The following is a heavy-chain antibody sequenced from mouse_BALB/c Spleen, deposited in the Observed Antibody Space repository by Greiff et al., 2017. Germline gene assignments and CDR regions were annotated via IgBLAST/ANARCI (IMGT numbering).Heavy chain of an antibody. V-gene: IGHV1-14*01. D-gene: IGHD2-3*01. CDR3: ATIYDGYFYYFDY. CDR1: GYTFTSYV. CDR2: INPYNDGT. J-gene: IGHJ2*01. Sequence: EVQLQQSGPELVKPGASVKMSCKASGYTFTSYVMHWVKQKPGQGLEWIGYINPYNDGTNYNEKFKGKATLTADKSSSTAYMQLSSLTSDDSAVYFCATIYDGYFYYFDYWGQGTTLTVSS.